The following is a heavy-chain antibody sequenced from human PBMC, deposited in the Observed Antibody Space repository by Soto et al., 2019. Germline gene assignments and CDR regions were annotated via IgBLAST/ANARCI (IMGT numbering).Heavy chain of an antibody. CDR3: ARDQVLAEGWLRLAHYYYYMDV. J-gene: IGHJ6*03. CDR1: GFTFSRYL. V-gene: IGHV3-7*01. CDR2: IKQDGSEK. D-gene: IGHD5-12*01. Sequence: AGGVLRLSFAGSGFTFSRYLMSLGRPAPGEGLEGVANIKQDGSEKYYVDSVKGRFTISRDNAKNSLYLQMNSLRAEDTAVYYCARDQVLAEGWLRLAHYYYYMDVWGKGTMVTVSS.